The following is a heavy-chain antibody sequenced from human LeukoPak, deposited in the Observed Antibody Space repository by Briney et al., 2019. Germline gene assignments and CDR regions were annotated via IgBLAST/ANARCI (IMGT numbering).Heavy chain of an antibody. CDR1: GFTFRSYA. V-gene: IGHV3-48*02. CDR3: ARDSGYSYADDY. D-gene: IGHD5-18*01. CDR2: ITYNSGTI. J-gene: IGHJ4*02. Sequence: GGSLRLSCAASGFTFRSYAMQWVRQAPGKGLEWVSYITYNSGTIFYADSVKGRFTISRDNAKDSLYLQMSSLRDEDTAVYYCARDSGYSYADDYWGQGTLVTVSS.